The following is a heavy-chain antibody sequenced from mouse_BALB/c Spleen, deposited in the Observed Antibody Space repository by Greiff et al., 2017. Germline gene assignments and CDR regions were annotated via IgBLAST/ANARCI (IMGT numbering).Heavy chain of an antibody. CDR2: IYPGNSDT. V-gene: IGHV1-5*01. CDR1: GYSFTSYW. CDR3: TRSGYYYGSSYDWYFDV. J-gene: IGHJ1*01. D-gene: IGHD1-1*01. Sequence: VQLQQSGTVLARPGASVKMSCKASGYSFTSYWMHWVKQRPGQGLEWIGAIYPGNSDTSYNQKFKGKAKLTAVTSASTAYMELSSLTNEDSAVYYCTRSGYYYGSSYDWYFDVWGAGTTVTVSS.